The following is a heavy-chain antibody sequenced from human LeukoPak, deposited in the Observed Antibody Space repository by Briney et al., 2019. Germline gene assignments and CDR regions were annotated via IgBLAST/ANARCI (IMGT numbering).Heavy chain of an antibody. CDR2: ISNSGSSI. V-gene: IGHV3-48*03. CDR3: ARTRDGPFAY. Sequence: PGGSLRLSCAASGVTFSSYEMNWVRQAPGKGLEWLSHISNSGSSIQYADSVKGRFTISRDNAKNSLYLQMNSLRVEDTAVYYCARTRDGPFAYWGQGTLVTVSS. J-gene: IGHJ4*02. D-gene: IGHD5-24*01. CDR1: GVTFSSYE.